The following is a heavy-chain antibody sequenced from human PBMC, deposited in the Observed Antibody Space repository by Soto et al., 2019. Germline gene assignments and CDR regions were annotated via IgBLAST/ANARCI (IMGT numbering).Heavy chain of an antibody. CDR2: IYISGST. D-gene: IGHD2-2*03. Sequence: QVQLQESGPGLVKPSETLSLTCKVSGDSISDYYWGWIRQSPGHGLDWIGYIYISGSTDSNPSLPSRATISIDPSTNQFSLTLKSVTAADTAVYYCARDLGIGSGAFDIWGAGTVVTVSS. CDR3: ARDLGIGSGAFDI. V-gene: IGHV4-59*01. J-gene: IGHJ3*02. CDR1: GDSISDYY.